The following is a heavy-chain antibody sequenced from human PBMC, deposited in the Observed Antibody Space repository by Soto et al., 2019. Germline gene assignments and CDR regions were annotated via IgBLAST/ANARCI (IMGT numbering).Heavy chain of an antibody. D-gene: IGHD6-19*01. Sequence: ASVKVSCKASGYTFTSYDINWVRQATGQGLGWMGWMNPNSGNTGYAQKFQGRVTMTRNTSISTAYMELSSLRSEDTAVYYCARGTIGGEWLARFDYWGQGTLVTVSS. CDR1: GYTFTSYD. V-gene: IGHV1-8*01. J-gene: IGHJ4*02. CDR2: MNPNSGNT. CDR3: ARGTIGGEWLARFDY.